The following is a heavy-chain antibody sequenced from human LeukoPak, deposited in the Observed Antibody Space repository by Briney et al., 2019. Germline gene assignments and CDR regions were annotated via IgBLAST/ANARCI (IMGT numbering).Heavy chain of an antibody. J-gene: IGHJ3*02. Sequence: GASVKVSCKASGYTFTGYYMHWVRQAPGQGLEWMGWINPNSGGTNYAQKFQGRVTMTRDTSISTAHMELSRLRSDDTAVYYCARTYYYGSGRQYAFDIWGQGTMVTVSS. D-gene: IGHD3-10*01. V-gene: IGHV1-2*02. CDR2: INPNSGGT. CDR1: GYTFTGYY. CDR3: ARTYYYGSGRQYAFDI.